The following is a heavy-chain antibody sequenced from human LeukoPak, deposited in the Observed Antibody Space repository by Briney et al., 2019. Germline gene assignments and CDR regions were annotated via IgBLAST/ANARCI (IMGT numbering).Heavy chain of an antibody. Sequence: ASVKASCKASGYTFTSYDINWVRQATGQGLEWMGWMNPNSGNTGYAQKFQGRVTMTRNTSISTAYMELSSLRSEDTAVYYCARGRWELLRSYWYFDLWGRGTLVTVSS. V-gene: IGHV1-8*01. D-gene: IGHD1-26*01. CDR2: MNPNSGNT. J-gene: IGHJ2*01. CDR3: ARGRWELLRSYWYFDL. CDR1: GYTFTSYD.